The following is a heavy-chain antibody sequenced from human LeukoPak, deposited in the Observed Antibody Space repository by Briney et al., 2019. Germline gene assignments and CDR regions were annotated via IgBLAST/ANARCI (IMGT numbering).Heavy chain of an antibody. CDR3: ARTDYYDSSGGNYYYYGMDV. Sequence: PGGSLRLSCAASGFTFSSYSMNRVRQAPGKGLEWVSSISSSSSYIYYADSVKGRFTISRDNAKNSLYLQMNSLRAEDTAVYYCARTDYYDSSGGNYYYYGMDVWGQGTTVTVSS. J-gene: IGHJ6*02. CDR2: ISSSSSYI. V-gene: IGHV3-21*01. D-gene: IGHD3-22*01. CDR1: GFTFSSYS.